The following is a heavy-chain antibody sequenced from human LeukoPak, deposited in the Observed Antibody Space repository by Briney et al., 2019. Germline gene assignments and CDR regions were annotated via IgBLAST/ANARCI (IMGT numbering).Heavy chain of an antibody. CDR2: ISACNGNT. CDR1: GYTFTSYG. V-gene: IGHV1-18*01. CDR3: AREKLEAAGYYYYGMDV. D-gene: IGHD6-13*01. Sequence: AVKVSCKPSGYTFTSYGIGWVRQAPGQGLEWMGWISACNGNTNYAQKLQGRVTMTKDTSTSTAYMELRSLRSGDTAVYYCAREKLEAAGYYYYGMDVWGQGTTVTVSS. J-gene: IGHJ6*02.